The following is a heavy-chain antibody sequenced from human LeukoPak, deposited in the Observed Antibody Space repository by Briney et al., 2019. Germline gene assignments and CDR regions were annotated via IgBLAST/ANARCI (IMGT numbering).Heavy chain of an antibody. CDR2: MNPKSGNT. J-gene: IGHJ4*02. D-gene: IGHD1-26*01. Sequence: ASVRVSCKTSGYTFTSYDINWVRQATGQGLEWMGWMNPKSGNTGSAQRFQGRVTMTRDTSISTAYMELSSLRSEDTAVYYCARVWGAIDYWGQGTLVTVSS. V-gene: IGHV1-8*01. CDR1: GYTFTSYD. CDR3: ARVWGAIDY.